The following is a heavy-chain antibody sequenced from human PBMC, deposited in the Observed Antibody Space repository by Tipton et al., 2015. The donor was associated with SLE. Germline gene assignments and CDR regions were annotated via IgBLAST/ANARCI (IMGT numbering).Heavy chain of an antibody. CDR1: GVSIGSGGYY. V-gene: IGHV4-31*03. J-gene: IGHJ4*02. CDR3: AGSGEHYFDY. CDR2: IYYSGTS. Sequence: TLSLTCTVSGVSIGSGGYYWSWIRQHPGQGLEYIGYIYYSGTSYCIPSLKSRVTISVDTSKNQFSLRLSSVTAADTAVYYCAGSGEHYFDYWGQGTLVTVSS. D-gene: IGHD3-3*01.